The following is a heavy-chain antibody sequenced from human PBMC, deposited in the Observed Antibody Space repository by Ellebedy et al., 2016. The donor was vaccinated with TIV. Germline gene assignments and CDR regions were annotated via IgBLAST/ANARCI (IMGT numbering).Heavy chain of an antibody. V-gene: IGHV3-74*01. CDR2: INSDGSST. D-gene: IGHD2-21*01. CDR1: GFTFSSYW. J-gene: IGHJ4*02. Sequence: GGSLRLXCAASGFTFSSYWMHWVRQAPGKGLVWVSRINSDGSSTSYADSVKGRFTISRDNAKNTLYLQMNSLRAEDTAVYYCARDLPYCGGDCYSGGPDYWGQGTLVTVSS. CDR3: ARDLPYCGGDCYSGGPDY.